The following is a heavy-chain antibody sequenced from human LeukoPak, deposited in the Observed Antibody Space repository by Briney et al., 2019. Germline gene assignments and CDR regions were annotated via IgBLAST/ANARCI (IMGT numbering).Heavy chain of an antibody. Sequence: SGTLSLTCAVSGGSISSSNWWSWVRQPPGKGLEWIGEIYHSGSTNYNPSLKSRVTISVDTSKNLFSLKLTSVTAADTAVYYCARRGNWGFFDYWGQGTLVTVSS. CDR3: ARRGNWGFFDY. CDR2: IYHSGST. CDR1: GGSISSSNW. V-gene: IGHV4-4*02. J-gene: IGHJ4*02. D-gene: IGHD7-27*01.